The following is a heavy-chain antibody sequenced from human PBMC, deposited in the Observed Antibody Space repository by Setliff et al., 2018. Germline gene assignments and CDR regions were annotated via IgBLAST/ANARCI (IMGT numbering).Heavy chain of an antibody. CDR3: AREYYHIEMTTIEGY. J-gene: IGHJ4*02. Sequence: PGGSLRLSCAASGLIFNTNGMHWVRQAPGKGLEWVAFIRFDGSNKSYADSVKGRFTISRDNSKNTLYLQMNSLRPEDTAVYHCAREYYHIEMTTIEGYWGQGTPVTVSS. V-gene: IGHV3-30*02. CDR1: GLIFNTNG. CDR2: IRFDGSNK. D-gene: IGHD4-4*01.